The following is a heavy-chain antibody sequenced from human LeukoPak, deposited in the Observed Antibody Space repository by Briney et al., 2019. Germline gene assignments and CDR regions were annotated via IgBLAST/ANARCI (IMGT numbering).Heavy chain of an antibody. J-gene: IGHJ6*02. CDR3: ARDPMTSQGRDCYYGMDV. V-gene: IGHV1-18*01. D-gene: IGHD2-21*02. Sequence: GASVKVSCKASGYTFTSYGISWVRQAPGQGLEWMGWISAYNGNTNYAQKLQGRVTMTTDTSTSTAYMELRSLRSDDTAVYYCARDPMTSQGRDCYYGMDVWGQGTTVTVSS. CDR1: GYTFTSYG. CDR2: ISAYNGNT.